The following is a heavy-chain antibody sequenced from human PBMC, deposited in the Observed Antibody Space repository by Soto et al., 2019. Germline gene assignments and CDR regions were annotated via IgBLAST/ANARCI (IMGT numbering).Heavy chain of an antibody. CDR3: ARDQVGPLYYYYYGMDV. D-gene: IGHD1-26*01. CDR1: GFTFRTYS. V-gene: IGHV3-21*01. CDR2: ISSSSTYI. Sequence: LRLSCAASGFTFRTYSMNWVRQAPGKGLEWVSSISSSSTYIYYADSVKGRFTISRDNAKNSLYLQMTSLRAEDTAVYYCARDQVGPLYYYYYGMDVWGQGTTVTVSS. J-gene: IGHJ6*02.